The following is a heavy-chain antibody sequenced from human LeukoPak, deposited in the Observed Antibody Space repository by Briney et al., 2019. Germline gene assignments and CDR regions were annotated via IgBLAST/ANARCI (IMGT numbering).Heavy chain of an antibody. Sequence: ASEKVSCKASGYTFTSYYMHWVRQAPGQGLEWMGVINPNGGSTTYAQKFQGRVTMTRDRSTTTVYMELSSLRSEDTAVYYCARDPSGSWQWFDYWGQGTLVTVSS. J-gene: IGHJ4*02. V-gene: IGHV1-46*01. D-gene: IGHD1-26*01. CDR2: INPNGGST. CDR1: GYTFTSYY. CDR3: ARDPSGSWQWFDY.